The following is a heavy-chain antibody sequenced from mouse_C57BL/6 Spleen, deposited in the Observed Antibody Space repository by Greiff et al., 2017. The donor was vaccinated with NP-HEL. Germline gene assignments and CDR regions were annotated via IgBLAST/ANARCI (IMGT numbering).Heavy chain of an antibody. CDR1: GYTFTSYW. CDR3: AREGNYYDYDFDY. D-gene: IGHD2-4*01. J-gene: IGHJ2*01. V-gene: IGHV1-72*01. CDR2: IDPNSGGT. Sequence: QVQLQQPGAELVKPGASVKLSCKASGYTFTSYWMHWVKQRPGRGLEWIGRIDPNSGGTKYNEKFKSKATLTVDKPSSTAYMPLSSLTSEDSAVYYCAREGNYYDYDFDYWGQGTTLTVSS.